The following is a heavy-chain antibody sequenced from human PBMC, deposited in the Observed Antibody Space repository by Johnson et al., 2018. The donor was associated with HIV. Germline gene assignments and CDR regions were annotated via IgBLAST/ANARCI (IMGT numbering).Heavy chain of an antibody. J-gene: IGHJ3*02. D-gene: IGHD4-17*01. CDR3: AKDPSTVTTFYAFDI. V-gene: IGHV3-23*04. CDR2: ISGSGGST. CDR1: GFTFSSYA. Sequence: VQLVESGGGLVQPGGSLRLSCAASGFTFSSYAMNWVRQAPGKGLKWVSSISGSGGSTYYADSVKGRFPISRDNSKNTLYLQMNSLRADDTAVYYCAKDPSTVTTFYAFDIWGQGTMVTVSS.